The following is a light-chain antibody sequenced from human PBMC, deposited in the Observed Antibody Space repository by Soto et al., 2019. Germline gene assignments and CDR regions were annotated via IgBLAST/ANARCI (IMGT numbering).Light chain of an antibody. CDR3: QQYDRWPVT. Sequence: EIMMTQSPATLSVSPGERVAISCRASQTIINNLAWYQHKPGQAPRLLISYASNGASGIPARFSGTGYGTDFTLTIDSLQPEDFAIYYCQQYDRWPVTFGGGTKVEIK. V-gene: IGKV3-15*01. J-gene: IGKJ4*01. CDR2: YAS. CDR1: QTIINN.